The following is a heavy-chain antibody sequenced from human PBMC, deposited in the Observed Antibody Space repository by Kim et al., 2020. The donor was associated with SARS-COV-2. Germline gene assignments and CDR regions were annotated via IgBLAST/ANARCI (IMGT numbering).Heavy chain of an antibody. J-gene: IGHJ6*02. D-gene: IGHD4-17*01. Sequence: GNGRFTSSRDNSKNTLYLQMNSLRAEDTAVYYCAQRRATVQLYYYYGMDVWGQGTTVTVSS. V-gene: IGHV3-23*01. CDR3: AQRRATVQLYYYYGMDV.